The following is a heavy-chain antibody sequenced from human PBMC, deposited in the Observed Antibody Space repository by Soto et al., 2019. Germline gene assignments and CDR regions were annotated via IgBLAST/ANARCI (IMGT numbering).Heavy chain of an antibody. CDR2: INAGNGNT. J-gene: IGHJ4*02. V-gene: IGHV1-3*01. Sequence: ASVKVSCKASGYIFTNSALHWVRQAPGQRLQWMGWINAGNGNTRYSQNFQGRLTITRDTPASTAYMELRRLRSEDSAVYYCARDPNYYQPSSSDYWGQGTLVTVSS. CDR3: ARDPNYYQPSSSDY. D-gene: IGHD3-22*01. CDR1: GYIFTNSA.